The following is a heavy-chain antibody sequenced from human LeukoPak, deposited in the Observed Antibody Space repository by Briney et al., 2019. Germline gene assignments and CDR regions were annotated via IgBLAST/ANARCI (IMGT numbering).Heavy chain of an antibody. J-gene: IGHJ2*01. CDR1: GFTFSRYD. Sequence: GGSLRLSCAASGFTFSRYDMHWVRQATGKGLEWVSAIGTAGDTFYPDSVKGRFTISREDSRNSLYLQMNSLRAGNTVVYYCARDGDLLSYGLRYFDLWGRGTLVTVSS. V-gene: IGHV3-13*04. D-gene: IGHD1-26*01. CDR2: IGTAGDT. CDR3: ARDGDLLSYGLRYFDL.